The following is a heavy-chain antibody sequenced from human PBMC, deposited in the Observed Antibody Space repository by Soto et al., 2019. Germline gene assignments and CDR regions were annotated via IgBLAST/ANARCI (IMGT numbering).Heavy chain of an antibody. CDR3: ARDLQSRWFGELALSYYYYYMDV. CDR1: GYTFTSYA. V-gene: IGHV1-3*01. D-gene: IGHD3-10*01. J-gene: IGHJ6*03. CDR2: INAGNGNT. Sequence: QVQLVQSGAEVKKPGASVKVSCKASGYTFTSYAMHWVRQAPGQRREWMGWINAGNGNTKYSQKFQGRVTITRDTFASTDYMELSSLRCEDTAVYYCARDLQSRWFGELALSYYYYYMDVWGKGTTVTVSS.